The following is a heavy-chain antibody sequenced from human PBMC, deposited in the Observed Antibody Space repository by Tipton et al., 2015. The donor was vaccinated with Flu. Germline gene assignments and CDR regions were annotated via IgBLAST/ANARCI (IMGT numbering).Heavy chain of an antibody. V-gene: IGHV3-53*01. D-gene: IGHD3-3*01. CDR1: GFTVSSNY. CDR3: ARDHGGKSGPGSWFDP. CDR2: IYSGGST. J-gene: IGHJ5*02. Sequence: SLRLSCAASGFTVSSNYMSWVRQAPGKGLEWVSVIYSGGSTYYADSVKGRFTISRDNSKNTLYLQMNSLRAEDTAVYYCARDHGGKSGPGSWFDPWGQGTLVTVSS.